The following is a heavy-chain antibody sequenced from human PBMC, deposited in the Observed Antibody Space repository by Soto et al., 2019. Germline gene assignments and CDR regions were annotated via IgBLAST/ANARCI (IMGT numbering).Heavy chain of an antibody. D-gene: IGHD5-18*01. CDR3: ARSQWIQTRDYYGMDV. CDR1: GGTFSSYA. Sequence: SVKVSCKASGGTFSSYAISWVRQAPGQGLEWMGGIIPIFGTANYAQKFQGRVTITADESTSTAYMELSSLRSEDTAVYYCARSQWIQTRDYYGMDVWGQGTTVTVSS. CDR2: IIPIFGTA. J-gene: IGHJ6*02. V-gene: IGHV1-69*13.